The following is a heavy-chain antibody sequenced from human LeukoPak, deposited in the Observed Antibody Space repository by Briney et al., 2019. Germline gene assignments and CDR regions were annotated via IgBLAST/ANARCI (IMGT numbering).Heavy chain of an antibody. CDR2: IKSNSDGGTT. Sequence: PGVSLRLSCAASGFTFSDAWMSWVRQAQGKGLEWVGRIKSNSDGGTTDYGAPVKGRFTISRDDSENTQYLQMSSLKIEDTAVYYCTKCHTGGSCYAEFDPWGQGTLVTVSS. D-gene: IGHD2-15*01. CDR1: GFTFSDAW. CDR3: TKCHTGGSCYAEFDP. V-gene: IGHV3-15*01. J-gene: IGHJ5*02.